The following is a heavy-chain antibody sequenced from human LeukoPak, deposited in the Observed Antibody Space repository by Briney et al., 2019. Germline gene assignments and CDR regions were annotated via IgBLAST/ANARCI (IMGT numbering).Heavy chain of an antibody. CDR2: IYHSGST. J-gene: IGHJ4*02. V-gene: IGHV4-38-2*02. D-gene: IGHD3-22*01. CDR1: GYSISSGYY. Sequence: PSETLSLTCTVSGYSISSGYYWGWIRQPPGKGLEWIGSIYHSGSTYYNPSLKSRVTISVDTSKNQFSLKLSSVTAADTAVYYCARVGGHYYYDSSGYYLDYWGQGTLVTVSS. CDR3: ARVGGHYYYDSSGYYLDY.